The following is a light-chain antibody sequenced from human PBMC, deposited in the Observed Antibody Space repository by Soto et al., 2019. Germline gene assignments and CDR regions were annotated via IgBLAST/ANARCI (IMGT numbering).Light chain of an antibody. CDR2: GNS. CDR3: QSYDNSLSGSWV. V-gene: IGLV1-44*01. J-gene: IGLJ7*01. Sequence: QSVLTQPPSASGTPGQRVTISCSGGGANIGSNTVTWYQQFPGTAPKLLIYGNSNRPSGVPDRFSGSKSGTSASLAINGLQAEDEAHYYCQSYDNSLSGSWVFGGGTQLTVL. CDR1: GANIGSNT.